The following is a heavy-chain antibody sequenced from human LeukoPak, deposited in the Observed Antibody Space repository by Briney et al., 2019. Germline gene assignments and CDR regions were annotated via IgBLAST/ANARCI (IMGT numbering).Heavy chain of an antibody. CDR3: ARGRNYYDSSDYYEGDAFDI. V-gene: IGHV1-18*01. CDR1: GYTFTSYG. J-gene: IGHJ3*02. Sequence: ASVKVSCKASGYTFTSYGIIWVRQAPGQGLEWMGWISAYTGNTNYAQKLQGRVTMTTDTSTSTAYMELSSLRSEDTAVYYCARGRNYYDSSDYYEGDAFDIWGQGTVVTVSS. CDR2: ISAYTGNT. D-gene: IGHD3-22*01.